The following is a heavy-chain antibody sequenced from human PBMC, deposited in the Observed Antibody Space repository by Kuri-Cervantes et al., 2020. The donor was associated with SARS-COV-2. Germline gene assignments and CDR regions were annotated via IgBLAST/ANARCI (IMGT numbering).Heavy chain of an antibody. CDR3: AKPATVTTRYWFDP. CDR2: IRYDGSNK. CDR1: GFTFSSYG. D-gene: IGHD4-11*01. V-gene: IGHV3-30*02. Sequence: GGSLRLSCAASGFTFSSYGMHWVRQAPGKGLEWVAFIRYDGSNKYYPGSVKGQFTISRENAKNSLYLQMNSLRAGDTAVYYCAKPATVTTRYWFDPWGQGTLVTVSS. J-gene: IGHJ5*02.